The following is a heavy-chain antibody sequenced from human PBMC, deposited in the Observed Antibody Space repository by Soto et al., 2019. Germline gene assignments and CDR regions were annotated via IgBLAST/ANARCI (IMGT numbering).Heavy chain of an antibody. D-gene: IGHD4-17*01. CDR3: ARLRSSYAGRYYGGGFFDH. CDR2: MFFTGST. V-gene: IGHV4-39*01. Sequence: QLQLQESGPGLVKPSGTLSLICSVSAAAFTNTSYYWGWIRQPPGKGPEWIGSMFFTGSTYYNPSLKSRVTMSADKSKSQFSLKLTSVTAADTAVYFCARLRSSYAGRYYGGGFFDHCGRGAPVTVSS. CDR1: AAAFTNTSYY. J-gene: IGHJ4*02.